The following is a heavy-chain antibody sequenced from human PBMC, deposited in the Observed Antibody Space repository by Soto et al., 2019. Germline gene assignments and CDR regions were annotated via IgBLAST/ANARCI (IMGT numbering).Heavy chain of an antibody. Sequence: SETLSLTCTVSGGPISGYWWSWIRQPPGKGLEWIGYIYYSGGTNYNPSLKSRVTISVDTSNKQFSLKLNSVTSADTAVYYCARQGHYYDSSGYSWFDSWGQGTRVTVS. J-gene: IGHJ5*01. CDR2: IYYSGGT. D-gene: IGHD3-22*01. CDR1: GGPISGYW. CDR3: ARQGHYYDSSGYSWFDS. V-gene: IGHV4-59*08.